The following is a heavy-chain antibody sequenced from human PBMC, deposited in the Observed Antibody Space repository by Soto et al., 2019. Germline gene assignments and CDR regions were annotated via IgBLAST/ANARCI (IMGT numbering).Heavy chain of an antibody. CDR3: GGLLQTGDCGRRYLDA. CDR1: GGSVISTSHY. J-gene: IGHJ4*02. Sequence: QLPLPESGPGLLRPSETLSLTCSVSGGSVISTSHYWGWIRQPPGQGLEWIGSVSYSGRRSHCPCLGRRFSISVDTSKNQFSLTLTSVTAADTAVYYCGGLLQTGDCGRRYLDAWGQGALVIVSS. D-gene: IGHD2-21*01. V-gene: IGHV4-39*01. CDR2: VSYSGRR.